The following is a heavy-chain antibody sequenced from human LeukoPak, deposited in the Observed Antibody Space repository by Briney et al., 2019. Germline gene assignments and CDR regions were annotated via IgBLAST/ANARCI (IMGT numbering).Heavy chain of an antibody. CDR1: GYTFTSYG. Sequence: ASVKVSCKASGYTFTSYGISWVHRPPDQGLRWMGWISAYNGNTNYAQKLQGRVTMTTDTSTSTAYMELRSLRSDDTAVYYCARGGHDYGDYWGQGTLVTVSS. V-gene: IGHV1-18*01. D-gene: IGHD3-10*01. CDR2: ISAYNGNT. CDR3: ARGGHDYGDY. J-gene: IGHJ4*02.